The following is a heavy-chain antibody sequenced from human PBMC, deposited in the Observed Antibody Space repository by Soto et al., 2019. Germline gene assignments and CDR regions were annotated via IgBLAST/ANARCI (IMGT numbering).Heavy chain of an antibody. CDR1: GFTFSSYA. CDR2: ISGSGGST. CDR3: AKCYYDSSGYYYVFDY. J-gene: IGHJ4*02. D-gene: IGHD3-22*01. Sequence: LRLSCAASGFTFSSYAMSWVRQAPGKGLEWVSAISGSGGSTYYADSVKGRFTISRDNSKNTLYLQMNSLRAEDTAVYYCAKCYYDSSGYYYVFDYWGQGTLVTVSS. V-gene: IGHV3-23*01.